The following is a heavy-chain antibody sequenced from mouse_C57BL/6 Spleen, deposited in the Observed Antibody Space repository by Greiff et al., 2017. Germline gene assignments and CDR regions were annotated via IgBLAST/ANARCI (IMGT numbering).Heavy chain of an antibody. Sequence: EVQLVESGGGLVQPGGSLKLSCAASGFTFSDYYMYWVRQTPEKRLEWVAYISNGGGSTYYPDTVKGRFTISRDNAKNTLYLQMSRLKSEDTAMYYCARAYYSNYAYFDVWGTGTTVTVSS. CDR1: GFTFSDYY. D-gene: IGHD2-5*01. CDR2: ISNGGGST. J-gene: IGHJ1*03. V-gene: IGHV5-12*01. CDR3: ARAYYSNYAYFDV.